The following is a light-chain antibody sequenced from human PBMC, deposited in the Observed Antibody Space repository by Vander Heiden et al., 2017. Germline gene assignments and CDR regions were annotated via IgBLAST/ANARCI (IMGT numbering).Light chain of an antibody. J-gene: IGLJ2*01. Sequence: ALAQPPAASVSPGPSVTTTCTGTSSDVGGYYYVSWYQQNPGKAPKLMIYEVRKRPPGVPARFSGAKSGNTASRTVSGLQAEDEADYYGSTYAGSNNLVFGGGTKLTVL. V-gene: IGLV2-8*01. CDR1: SSDVGGYYY. CDR2: EVR. CDR3: STYAGSNNLV.